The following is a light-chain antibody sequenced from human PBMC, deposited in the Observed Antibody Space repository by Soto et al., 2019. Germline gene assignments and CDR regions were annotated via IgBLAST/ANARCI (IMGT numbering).Light chain of an antibody. J-gene: IGLJ3*02. CDR2: GNS. CDR1: SSNIGAGYD. V-gene: IGLV1-40*01. Sequence: QSVLTQPPSVSGAPGQRVTISCTGSSSNIGAGYDVHWYQQLPGTAPKLLIYGNSNRPSGVPDRFSGSKSGTSASLAITGLQDVAESDYYCQSYDSSLSGWVFGGGTKLTVL. CDR3: QSYDSSLSGWV.